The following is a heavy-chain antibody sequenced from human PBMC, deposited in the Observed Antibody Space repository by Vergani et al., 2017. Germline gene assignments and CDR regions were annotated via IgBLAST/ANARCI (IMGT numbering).Heavy chain of an antibody. CDR3: ARGGTRWLQFMDYYYGMDV. D-gene: IGHD5-24*01. V-gene: IGHV4-61*02. CDR2: IYTSGST. Sequence: QVQLQESGPGLVKPSQTLSLTCTVSGGSISSGSYYWSWIRQPAGKGLEWIGRIYTSGSTNYNPSLKSRVTISVDTSKNQFSLKLSSVTAADTAVYYCARGGTRWLQFMDYYYGMDVWGQGTTVTVSS. CDR1: GGSISSGSYY. J-gene: IGHJ6*02.